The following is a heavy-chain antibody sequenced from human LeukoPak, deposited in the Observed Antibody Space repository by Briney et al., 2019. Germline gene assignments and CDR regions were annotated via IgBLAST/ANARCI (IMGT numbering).Heavy chain of an antibody. CDR2: IIPILGIA. J-gene: IGHJ6*02. Sequence: SVKVSCKASGYTFTSYDINWVRQAPGQGLEWMGRIIPILGIANYAQKFQGRVTITADKSTSTAYMELSSLRSEDTAVYYCARVGYYDSSGPPPEYYYYGMDVWGQGTTVTVSS. CDR3: ARVGYYDSSGPPPEYYYYGMDV. CDR1: GYTFTSYD. V-gene: IGHV1-69*04. D-gene: IGHD3-22*01.